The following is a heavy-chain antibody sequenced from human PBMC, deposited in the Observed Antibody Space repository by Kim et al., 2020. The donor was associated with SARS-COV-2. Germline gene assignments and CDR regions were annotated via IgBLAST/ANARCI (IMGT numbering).Heavy chain of an antibody. D-gene: IGHD1-20*01. J-gene: IGHJ4*02. Sequence: TNNAQKLKGRLTMTADTSPSTVYMELRSLRSDDTAIYYCARSGPSITGFDYWGQGTLVTVSS. CDR2: T. V-gene: IGHV1-18*01. CDR3: ARSGPSITGFDY.